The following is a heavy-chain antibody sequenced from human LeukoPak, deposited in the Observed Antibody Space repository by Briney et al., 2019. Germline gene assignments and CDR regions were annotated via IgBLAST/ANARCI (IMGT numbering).Heavy chain of an antibody. Sequence: GGSLRLSCAASGFTFSSYGMNWVRQAPGKGLEWVSGIGVGGTTYYADSVKGRFTISRDTSKNTLYLQMNSLRVEDTAVYYCAKTQVYYDCWGQGTLVTVSS. CDR3: AKTQVYYDC. CDR2: IGVGGTT. CDR1: GFTFSSYG. J-gene: IGHJ4*02. V-gene: IGHV3-23*01. D-gene: IGHD3-3*01.